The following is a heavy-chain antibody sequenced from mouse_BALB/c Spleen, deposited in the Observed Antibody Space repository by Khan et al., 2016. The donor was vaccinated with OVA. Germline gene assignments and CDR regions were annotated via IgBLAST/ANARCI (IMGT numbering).Heavy chain of an antibody. CDR1: GYTFTTYW. V-gene: IGHV1-7*01. Sequence: QVRLQQSGAELAKPGASVKMSCTASGYTFTTYWIHWVKQRPGQGLEWIGYINPSTGYTEYTQKFKDKSTLTTDKSSSAAYMQLSSLTSEDSAVYYSTRRGLYDLIDFWGQGTLVTVSA. D-gene: IGHD2-3*01. J-gene: IGHJ3*01. CDR3: TRRGLYDLIDF. CDR2: INPSTGYT.